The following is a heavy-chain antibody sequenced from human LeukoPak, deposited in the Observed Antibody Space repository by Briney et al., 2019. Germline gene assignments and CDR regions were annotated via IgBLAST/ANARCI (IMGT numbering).Heavy chain of an antibody. Sequence: GASVKVSCKASGGTFTSYAISWVRQAPGQGLEWMGGIIPIFGTANYAQKFQGRVTITADKSTSTAYMELSSLRSEDTAVYYCARDSPVAGSFDYWGQGTLVTVSS. CDR2: IIPIFGTA. D-gene: IGHD6-19*01. J-gene: IGHJ4*02. CDR1: GGTFTSYA. V-gene: IGHV1-69*06. CDR3: ARDSPVAGSFDY.